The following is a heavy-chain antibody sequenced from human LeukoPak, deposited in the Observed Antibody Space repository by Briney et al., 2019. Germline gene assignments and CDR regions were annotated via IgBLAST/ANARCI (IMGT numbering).Heavy chain of an antibody. D-gene: IGHD3-22*01. CDR3: AREWDSSGYYWDYYYYYYMDV. V-gene: IGHV3-21*01. Sequence: GGSLRLSCAASRFTFSSYSMNWVRQAPGKGLEWVSSISSSSSYIYYADSVKGRFTISRDNAKNSLYLQMNSLRAEDTAVYYCAREWDSSGYYWDYYYYYYMDVWGKGTTVTVSS. CDR2: ISSSSSYI. J-gene: IGHJ6*03. CDR1: RFTFSSYS.